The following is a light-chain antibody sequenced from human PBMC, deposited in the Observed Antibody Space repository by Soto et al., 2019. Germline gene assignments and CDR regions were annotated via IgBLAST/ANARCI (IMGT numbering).Light chain of an antibody. V-gene: IGLV1-44*01. CDR1: SSNIGSHT. Sequence: QSVLTQPPSASGTPGQRVTIACSGGSSNIGSHTVHWYQHLPGTAPKLRIYSNNQRPSGVPDRFSGSVSGTSASLAISGLQSEDEADYYCAAWHGSLNGPVFGGGTTLTVL. CDR3: AAWHGSLNGPV. J-gene: IGLJ2*01. CDR2: SNN.